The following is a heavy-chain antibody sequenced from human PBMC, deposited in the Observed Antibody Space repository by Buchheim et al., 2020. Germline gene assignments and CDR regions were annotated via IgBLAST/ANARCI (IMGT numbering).Heavy chain of an antibody. Sequence: QVQLQQWGAGLLKPSETLSLTCAVYGGSFSGYYWSWIRQPPGKGLEWIGEINHSGSTNYNPSLKSRVPISVDTSKNQFSLKLSSVTAADTAVYYCARGLETITGTKVNFDYWGQGTL. J-gene: IGHJ4*02. D-gene: IGHD1-7*01. V-gene: IGHV4-34*01. CDR1: GGSFSGYY. CDR2: INHSGST. CDR3: ARGLETITGTKVNFDY.